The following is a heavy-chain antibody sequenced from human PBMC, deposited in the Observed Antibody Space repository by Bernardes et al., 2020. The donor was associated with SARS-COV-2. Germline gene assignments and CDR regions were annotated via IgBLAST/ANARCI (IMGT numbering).Heavy chain of an antibody. CDR1: GGSFSGYY. CDR2: MNHSGST. J-gene: IGHJ3*02. V-gene: IGHV4-34*01. Sequence: SETLSLTCAVYGGSFSGYYWSWIRQTPGKGLEWIGEMNHSGSTNYNPSLKSRVTISKDTSKNQLSLKLSSVTAADTAVYYCVRGARISMIVVVMPQAAFDIWGQGTMVTVSS. D-gene: IGHD3-22*01. CDR3: VRGARISMIVVVMPQAAFDI.